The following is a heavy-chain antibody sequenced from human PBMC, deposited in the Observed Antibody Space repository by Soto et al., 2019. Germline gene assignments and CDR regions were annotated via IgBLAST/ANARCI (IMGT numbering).Heavy chain of an antibody. V-gene: IGHV6-1*01. J-gene: IGHJ5*02. CDR2: TYYRSKWYN. Sequence: SQTLSLTCAISGDSVSSNSAAWNWSRQSPSRGLEWLGRTYYRSKWYNDYAVSVKSRITINPDTSKNQFSLQLNSVTPEDTAVYYCARGRLAVAGDNWFDPWGQGTLVTVSS. CDR3: ARGRLAVAGDNWFDP. D-gene: IGHD6-19*01. CDR1: GDSVSSNSAA.